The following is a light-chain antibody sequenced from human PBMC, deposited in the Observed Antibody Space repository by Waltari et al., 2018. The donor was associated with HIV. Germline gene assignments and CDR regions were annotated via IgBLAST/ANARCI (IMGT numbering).Light chain of an antibody. CDR1: SSDVGLYNY. CDR3: SSYTGSSTLYV. J-gene: IGLJ1*01. Sequence: PGQSITISCTGTSSDVGLYNYVSWYQQHPGKAPKLMIYEVSNRPSGVSNRFSGSKSGNTASLTISGLQAEDEADYYCSSYTGSSTLYVFGTGTKVTVL. CDR2: EVS. V-gene: IGLV2-14*01.